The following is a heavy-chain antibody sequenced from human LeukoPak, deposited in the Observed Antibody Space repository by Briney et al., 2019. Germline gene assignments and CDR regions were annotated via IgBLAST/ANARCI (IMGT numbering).Heavy chain of an antibody. J-gene: IGHJ5*02. CDR2: IYYSGYT. Sequence: SETLSLTCTVSRDSISSSIYYWGWIRQPPGKGLEWIGTIYYSGYTYYNPSLKSRVTISVDTSKNQFSLKLISVTAADTAVYYCARQGGDTMVRGVIRDWFDPWGQGTLVTVSS. D-gene: IGHD3-10*01. V-gene: IGHV4-39*01. CDR1: RDSISSSIYY. CDR3: ARQGGDTMVRGVIRDWFDP.